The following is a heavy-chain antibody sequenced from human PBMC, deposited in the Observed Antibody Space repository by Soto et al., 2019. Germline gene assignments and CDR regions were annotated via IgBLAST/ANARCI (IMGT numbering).Heavy chain of an antibody. Sequence: GGSLRLSCAASGFTFSSYWMSWVRQAPGKGLEWVANIKQDGSEKYYVDSVKGRFTISRDNAKNSLYLQMNSLRAEDTAVYYCARGQGGYGDPLYYFDYWGQGTLVTVSS. CDR1: GFTFSSYW. D-gene: IGHD4-17*01. CDR2: IKQDGSEK. J-gene: IGHJ4*02. CDR3: ARGQGGYGDPLYYFDY. V-gene: IGHV3-7*05.